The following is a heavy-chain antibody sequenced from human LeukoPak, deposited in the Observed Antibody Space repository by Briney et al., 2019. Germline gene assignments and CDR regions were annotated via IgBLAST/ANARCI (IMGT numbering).Heavy chain of an antibody. Sequence: PGRSLRLSCAASGFTFSSYAMHWVRQAPGKGLEWVAVISYDGSNKYYADSVKGRFTISRDNSKNTLYLQMNSLRAEDTAVYYCARDRSGWYGGPSKYWGQGTLVTVSS. D-gene: IGHD6-19*01. V-gene: IGHV3-30-3*01. CDR3: ARDRSGWYGGPSKY. CDR1: GFTFSSYA. CDR2: ISYDGSNK. J-gene: IGHJ4*02.